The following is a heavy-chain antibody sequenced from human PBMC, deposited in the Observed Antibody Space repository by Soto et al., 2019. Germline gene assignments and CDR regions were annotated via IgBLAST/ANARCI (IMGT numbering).Heavy chain of an antibody. CDR3: ASTGSTVATGGYFDY. D-gene: IGHD5-12*01. Sequence: QVQLQESGPGLVKPSQTLSLTCTVSGGSISTGRYYWSWIRQHPVKGLEWIGYINYRGSTYYNPSLTSRVTISIDTSRNQFSLNVTSVTAADTAVYHCASTGSTVATGGYFDYWGQGTPVTVSS. CDR1: GGSISTGRYY. J-gene: IGHJ4*02. V-gene: IGHV4-31*03. CDR2: INYRGST.